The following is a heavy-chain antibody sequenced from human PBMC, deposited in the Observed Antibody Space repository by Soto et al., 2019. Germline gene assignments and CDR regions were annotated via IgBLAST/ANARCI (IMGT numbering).Heavy chain of an antibody. J-gene: IGHJ4*02. D-gene: IGHD1-1*01. Sequence: PSETLSLTCTVSGGSVSSGSYYWSWIRQPPGKGLEWIGYIYTSGSTNYNPSLKSRVTMSVDTSKNQFSLKLSSVTAADTAVYYCAGTAWTSREYWGQGTMVTVYS. CDR3: AGTAWTSREY. CDR2: IYTSGST. CDR1: GGSVSSGSYY. V-gene: IGHV4-61*01.